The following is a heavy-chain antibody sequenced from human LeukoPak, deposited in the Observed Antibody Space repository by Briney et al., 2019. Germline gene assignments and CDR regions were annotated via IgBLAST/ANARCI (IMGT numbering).Heavy chain of an antibody. CDR2: IRSKAYGGTT. J-gene: IGHJ4*02. V-gene: IGHV3-49*04. D-gene: IGHD3-10*01. Sequence: GGSLRLSCTASGFTFGDYAMSWVRQAPGKGLEWVGFIRSKAYGGTTEYAASVKGRFTISRDDSKSIAYLQMNSLKTEDTAVYYCTSPPSYGSGSTVDYWGQGTLVTVSS. CDR3: TSPPSYGSGSTVDY. CDR1: GFTFGDYA.